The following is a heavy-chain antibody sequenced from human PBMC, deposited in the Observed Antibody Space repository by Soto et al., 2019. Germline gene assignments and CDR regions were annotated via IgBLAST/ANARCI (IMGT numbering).Heavy chain of an antibody. J-gene: IGHJ6*02. Sequence: PSETLSLTCTDSGGSISSYYWSWIRQPPGKGLEWIGYIYYSGSTNYNPSLKSRVTISVDTSKNQFSLKLSSVTAADTAVYYCARDFYTTTLGMDVWGQGTTVTVSS. V-gene: IGHV4-59*01. CDR3: ARDFYTTTLGMDV. CDR2: IYYSGST. D-gene: IGHD1-26*01. CDR1: GGSISSYY.